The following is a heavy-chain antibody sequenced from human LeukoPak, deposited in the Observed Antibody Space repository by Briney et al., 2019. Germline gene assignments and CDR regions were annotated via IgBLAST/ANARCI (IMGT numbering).Heavy chain of an antibody. Sequence: SETLSLTSTVSGGSISSSSYYWGWIRQPPGKGLEWIGSIYYTANTYYNSSLKSRVTISVDTSKNQFSLKLSSVTAADSAVYYCARRDHYDSSGYFDYWGQGTLVTVSS. D-gene: IGHD3-22*01. V-gene: IGHV4-39*01. CDR1: GGSISSSSYY. CDR3: ARRDHYDSSGYFDY. CDR2: IYYTANT. J-gene: IGHJ4*02.